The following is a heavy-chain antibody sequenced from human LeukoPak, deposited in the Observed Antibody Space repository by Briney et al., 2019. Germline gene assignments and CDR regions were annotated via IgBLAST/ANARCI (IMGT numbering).Heavy chain of an antibody. Sequence: SETLSLTCTVSGGSISSSSYYWGWIRQPPGKGLEWIGSIYYSGSTYYNPSLKSRVTISVDTSKNQFSLKLSSVTAADTAVYYCARVLKRADAFDIWGQGTMVTVSS. V-gene: IGHV4-39*07. CDR1: GGSISSSSYY. J-gene: IGHJ3*02. CDR3: ARVLKRADAFDI. CDR2: IYYSGST.